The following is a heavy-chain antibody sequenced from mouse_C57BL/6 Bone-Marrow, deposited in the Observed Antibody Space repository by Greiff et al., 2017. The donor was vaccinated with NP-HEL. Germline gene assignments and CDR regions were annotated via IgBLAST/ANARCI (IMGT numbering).Heavy chain of an antibody. J-gene: IGHJ3*01. D-gene: IGHD2-5*01. CDR2: ISNGGGST. V-gene: IGHV5-12*01. CDR3: ARHDYSTLLFAY. Sequence: EVKLMESGGGLVQPGGSLKLSCAASGFTFSDYYMYWVRQTPEKRLEWVAYISNGGGSTYYPDTVKGRFTISRYNAKNTLYLPMSRLKSEDSAIYYCARHDYSTLLFAYWGQGTLVTVSA. CDR1: GFTFSDYY.